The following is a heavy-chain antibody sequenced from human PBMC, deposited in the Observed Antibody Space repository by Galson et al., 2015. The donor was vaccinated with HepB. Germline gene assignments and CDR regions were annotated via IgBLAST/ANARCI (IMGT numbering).Heavy chain of an antibody. CDR2: ISAYNGIT. CDR1: GYTFTSYG. Sequence: SVKVSCKASGYTFTSYGISWVRQAPGQGLEWMGWISAYNGITNYAQKLQGRVTMTTDTSTSTAYMELRSLRSDDTAVYYCASNGPLLPVGSYPPDAFDIWGQGTMVTVSS. D-gene: IGHD1-26*01. CDR3: ASNGPLLPVGSYPPDAFDI. V-gene: IGHV1-18*04. J-gene: IGHJ3*02.